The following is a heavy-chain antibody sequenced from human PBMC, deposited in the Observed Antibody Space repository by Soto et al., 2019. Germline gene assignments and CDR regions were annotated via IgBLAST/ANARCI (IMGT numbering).Heavy chain of an antibody. CDR2: IYYSGST. D-gene: IGHD3-10*01. J-gene: IGHJ4*02. CDR1: GGSISSGGYY. Sequence: QVQLQESGPGLVKPSQTLSLTCTVSGGSISSGGYYWSWIRQHPGKGLEWIGYIYYSGSTYYNPSLKSRVTISVDTSKNQFSLKLSSVTAADTDVYYCARVHRTRSRITMVRGGYFDYWGQGTLVTVSS. V-gene: IGHV4-31*03. CDR3: ARVHRTRSRITMVRGGYFDY.